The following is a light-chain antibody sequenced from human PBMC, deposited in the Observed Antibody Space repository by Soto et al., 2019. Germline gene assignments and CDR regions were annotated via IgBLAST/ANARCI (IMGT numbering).Light chain of an antibody. CDR2: KAS. Sequence: DIQMTQSPSTLSASVGERVTITCRASQTITDWLAWYQQKPGKAPKLLIYKASILEGGVPSRFSGSGSGTEFTLTITSLQPGDSATYYCHHYRTFGQGTKLEIK. CDR1: QTITDW. J-gene: IGKJ2*01. V-gene: IGKV1-5*03. CDR3: HHYRT.